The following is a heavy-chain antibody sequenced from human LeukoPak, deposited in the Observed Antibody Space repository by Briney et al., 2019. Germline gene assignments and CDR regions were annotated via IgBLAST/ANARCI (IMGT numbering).Heavy chain of an antibody. CDR3: ARLEHSSGYYYAVHDY. Sequence: SETLSLTCTVSGYSISGGYYWGWIRQPPGKGLEWIGRIYHSGSTYYNPSLKSRVTMSVDTSKNQFSLKLSSVTAADTAVYYCARLEHSSGYYYAVHDYWGQGTLVTVSS. J-gene: IGHJ4*02. V-gene: IGHV4-38-2*02. CDR2: IYHSGST. CDR1: GYSISGGYY. D-gene: IGHD3-22*01.